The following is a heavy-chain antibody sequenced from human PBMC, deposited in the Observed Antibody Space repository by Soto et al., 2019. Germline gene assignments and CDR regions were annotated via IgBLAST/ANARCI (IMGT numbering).Heavy chain of an antibody. Sequence: GGSLRLSCAASGFSVGGNHLTWVRQAPGKGLEWVAVIHTSGDTYYADSVQGRFTISRDNSRNTVYLQMNSLRVGDTAMYFCARGVNDDSWGQGTLVTVSS. CDR3: ARGVNDDS. CDR1: GFSVGGNH. V-gene: IGHV3-53*01. J-gene: IGHJ4*02. CDR2: IHTSGDT. D-gene: IGHD2-8*01.